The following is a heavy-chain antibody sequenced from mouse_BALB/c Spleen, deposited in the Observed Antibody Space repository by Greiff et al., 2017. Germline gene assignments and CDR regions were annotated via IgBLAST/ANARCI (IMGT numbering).Heavy chain of an antibody. Sequence: QVQLQQSGAELVRPGSSVKISCKASGYAFSSYWMNWVKQRPGQGLEWIGQIYPGDGDTNYNGKFKGKATLTADKSSSTACMQLSSLTSEDSAVYFCARDGNYEGFAYWGQGTLVTVSA. CDR3: ARDGNYEGFAY. CDR2: IYPGDGDT. CDR1: GYAFSSYW. D-gene: IGHD2-1*01. J-gene: IGHJ3*01. V-gene: IGHV1-80*01.